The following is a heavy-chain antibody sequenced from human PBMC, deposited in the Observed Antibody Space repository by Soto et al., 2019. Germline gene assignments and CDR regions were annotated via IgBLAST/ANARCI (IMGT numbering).Heavy chain of an antibody. D-gene: IGHD4-4*01. CDR2: IKQDGSEK. V-gene: IGHV3-7*01. J-gene: IGHJ5*02. Sequence: EVQLVESGGGLVQPGGSLRLSCAASGFTFSSYWMSWVRQAPGKGLEWVANIKQDGSEKYYVDSVKGRFTISRDNAKDSLYLQMNSLRAEDTAIYYCARDYSNPRGRFDPWGQGTLVTVSS. CDR3: ARDYSNPRGRFDP. CDR1: GFTFSSYW.